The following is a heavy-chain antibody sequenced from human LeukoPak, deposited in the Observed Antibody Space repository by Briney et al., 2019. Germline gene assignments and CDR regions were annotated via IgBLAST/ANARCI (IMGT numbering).Heavy chain of an antibody. CDR2: ISAYNGNT. CDR1: GYTFTSYG. V-gene: IGHV1-18*01. Sequence: ASVKVSYKASGYTFTSYGISWVRQATGQGLEWMGWISAYNGNTNYAQKLQGRVTMTTDTSTSTAYMELRSLRSDDTALYYCPRGYCSGGSCYSDYWGQGTLVTVSS. D-gene: IGHD2-15*01. CDR3: PRGYCSGGSCYSDY. J-gene: IGHJ4*02.